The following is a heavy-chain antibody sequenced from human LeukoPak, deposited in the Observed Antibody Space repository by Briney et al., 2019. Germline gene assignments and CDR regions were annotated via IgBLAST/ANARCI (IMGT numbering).Heavy chain of an antibody. CDR3: ARDFDDILTGSTYGMDV. V-gene: IGHV3-21*01. J-gene: IGHJ6*02. CDR1: GFTFSSYS. CDR2: ISSSSSYV. D-gene: IGHD3-9*01. Sequence: GSLRLSCAASGFTFSSYSMNWVRQAPGKGLEWVSSISSSSSYVYYADSVKGRFTISRDNAKNSLYLQMNSLRAEDTAVYYCARDFDDILTGSTYGMDVWGQGTTVTVSS.